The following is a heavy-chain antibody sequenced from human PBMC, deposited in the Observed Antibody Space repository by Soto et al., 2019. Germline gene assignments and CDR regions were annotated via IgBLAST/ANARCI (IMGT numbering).Heavy chain of an antibody. D-gene: IGHD2-2*01. Sequence: QVQLVQSGAEVKKPGSSVKVSCKASGGTFSSYAISWVRQAPGQGLEWMGGIIPIFGTANYAQKFQGRVTITADKSTSTAYLELSSLRSEDTAVYYCARARCSSTSCPTSDYFDYWGQGTLVTVSS. CDR3: ARARCSSTSCPTSDYFDY. CDR2: IIPIFGTA. CDR1: GGTFSSYA. J-gene: IGHJ4*02. V-gene: IGHV1-69*06.